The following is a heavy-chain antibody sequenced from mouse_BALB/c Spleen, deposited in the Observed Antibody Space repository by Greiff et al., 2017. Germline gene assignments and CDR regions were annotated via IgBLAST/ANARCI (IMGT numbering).Heavy chain of an antibody. CDR1: GYTFTSYW. Sequence: VQLQQPGADLVKPGASVKLSCKASGYTFTSYWMHWVKQRPGQGLEWIGEINPSNGRTNYNEKFKSKATLTVDKSSSTAYMQLSSLTSEDSAVYYCARAIYYDYWGQGTLGTVSA. CDR3: ARAIYYDY. CDR2: INPSNGRT. D-gene: IGHD2-4*01. V-gene: IGHV1S81*02. J-gene: IGHJ3*01.